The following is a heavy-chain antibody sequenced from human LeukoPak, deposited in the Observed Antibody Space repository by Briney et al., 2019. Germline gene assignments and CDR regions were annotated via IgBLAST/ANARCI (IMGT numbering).Heavy chain of an antibody. J-gene: IGHJ4*02. D-gene: IGHD5-12*01. CDR3: AREDSGYGGVDY. CDR1: GFTFSSNW. V-gene: IGHV3-74*01. Sequence: TGRSLRLSCAASGFTFSSNWMHWVRQAPGKGLVWVSRINSDGSSRRYADSVKGRFTISRDNAKNTLYLQMNSLRAEDTAVYYCAREDSGYGGVDYWGQGTLVTVSS. CDR2: INSDGSSR.